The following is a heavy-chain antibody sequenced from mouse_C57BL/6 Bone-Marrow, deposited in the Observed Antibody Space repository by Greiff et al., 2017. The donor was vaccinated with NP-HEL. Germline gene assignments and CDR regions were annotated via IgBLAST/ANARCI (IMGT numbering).Heavy chain of an antibody. J-gene: IGHJ2*01. CDR2: ISSGSSTI. D-gene: IGHD1-1*01. CDR3: ARGDTTVVATSDY. Sequence: EVQRVESGGGLVKPGGSLKLSCAASGFTFSDYGMHWVRQAPEKGLEWVAYISSGSSTIYYADTVKGRLTISRANAKNTLFLQMTSLRSEDTAMYYCARGDTTVVATSDYWGQGTTLTVSS. V-gene: IGHV5-17*01. CDR1: GFTFSDYG.